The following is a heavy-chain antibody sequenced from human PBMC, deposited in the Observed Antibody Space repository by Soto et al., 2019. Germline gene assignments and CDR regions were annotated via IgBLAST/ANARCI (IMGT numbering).Heavy chain of an antibody. V-gene: IGHV4-59*01. CDR2: IYYSGST. D-gene: IGHD3-22*01. Sequence: SETLSLTCTVSGGSISSYYWSWFRQPPGKGLEWIGYIYYSGSTNYNPSLKSRVTISVDTSKNQFSLKLSSVTAADTAVYYCARVYGLYYYDSSGYARTRDAFDIWGQGTMVTVSS. J-gene: IGHJ3*02. CDR3: ARVYGLYYYDSSGYARTRDAFDI. CDR1: GGSISSYY.